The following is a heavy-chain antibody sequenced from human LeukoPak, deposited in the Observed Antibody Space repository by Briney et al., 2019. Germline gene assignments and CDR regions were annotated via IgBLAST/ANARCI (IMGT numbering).Heavy chain of an antibody. CDR2: INHSGST. CDR3: ARGLSTTPRGRRSTFDY. V-gene: IGHV4-34*01. D-gene: IGHD1-1*01. Sequence: SETLSLTCAVYGGSFSGYYWSWIRQPPGKGLEWIGEINHSGSTNYNPSLKSRVTISVDTSKNQFSLKLSSVTAADTAVYYCARGLSTTPRGRRSTFDYWGQGTLVTVSS. CDR1: GGSFSGYY. J-gene: IGHJ4*02.